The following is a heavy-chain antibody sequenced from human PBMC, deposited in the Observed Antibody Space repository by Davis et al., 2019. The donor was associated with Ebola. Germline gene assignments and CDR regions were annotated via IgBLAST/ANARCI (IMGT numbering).Heavy chain of an antibody. CDR3: ARQYSSSELATDY. CDR2: IYPGDSDT. Sequence: KVSCKGSGYSFTSYWIGWVRQMPGKGLEWMGIIYPGDSDTRYSPSFQGQVTISADKSISTAYLQWSSLKASDTAMYYCARQYSSSELATDYWGQGTLVTVSS. D-gene: IGHD6-13*01. V-gene: IGHV5-51*01. CDR1: GYSFTSYW. J-gene: IGHJ4*02.